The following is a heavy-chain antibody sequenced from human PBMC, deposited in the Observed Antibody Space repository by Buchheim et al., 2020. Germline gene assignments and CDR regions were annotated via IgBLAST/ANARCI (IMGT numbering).Heavy chain of an antibody. CDR2: ISYDGSNK. D-gene: IGHD6-6*01. Sequence: QVQLVESGGGLVKPGGSLRLSCAASGFTFSDYYMSWIRQAPGKGLEWVAVISYDGSNKYYADSVKGRFTIYRDNSKNTLYLQMNSLRAEDTAVYYCANPSSSWLYFDYWGQGT. V-gene: IGHV3-30*18. CDR3: ANPSSSWLYFDY. J-gene: IGHJ4*02. CDR1: GFTFSDYY.